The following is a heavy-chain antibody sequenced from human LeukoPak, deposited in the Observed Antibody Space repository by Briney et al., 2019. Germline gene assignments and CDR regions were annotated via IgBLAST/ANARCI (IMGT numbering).Heavy chain of an antibody. V-gene: IGHV3-74*01. CDR1: GFTLSNHW. CDR3: AREYNSGPKQTDAFDI. Sequence: GGSLRLSCAASGFTLSNHWMHWVRHAPGKGLVWVSRVSGDEIWTSYADSVKGRFIFSRDNAKDTLYLQMNSLRTEDTAVYYCAREYNSGPKQTDAFDIWGQGTMVTVSS. J-gene: IGHJ3*02. CDR2: VSGDEIWT. D-gene: IGHD3-22*01.